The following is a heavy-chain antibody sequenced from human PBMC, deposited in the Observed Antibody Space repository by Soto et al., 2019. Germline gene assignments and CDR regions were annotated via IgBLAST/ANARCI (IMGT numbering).Heavy chain of an antibody. V-gene: IGHV1-18*01. CDR2: ISTYTRNT. Sequence: ASVKVSCKASGFTFTNFGITWVRQAPGQGLEWMGWISTYTRNTNYAQKFQGRLTMTTDTSTNTAYMELTSLTSDDTAVYYCARRNSNFGMSWFDPWGHGTLVTVSS. J-gene: IGHJ5*02. CDR3: ARRNSNFGMSWFDP. CDR1: GFTFTNFG. D-gene: IGHD4-4*01.